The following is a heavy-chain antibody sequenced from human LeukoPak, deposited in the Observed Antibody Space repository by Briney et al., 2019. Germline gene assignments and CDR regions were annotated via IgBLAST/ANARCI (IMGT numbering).Heavy chain of an antibody. V-gene: IGHV3-48*01. CDR3: ARQYSSSWYSGDAFDI. CDR2: ISSSSSTI. J-gene: IGHJ3*02. CDR1: GFTFSSYS. Sequence: PGGSLRLSCAASGFTFSSYSMNWVRQAPGKGLEWVSYISSSSSTIYYADSVKGRFTISRDNAKNSLYLQMNSLRAEDTAVYYCARQYSSSWYSGDAFDIWGQGTMVTVSS. D-gene: IGHD6-13*01.